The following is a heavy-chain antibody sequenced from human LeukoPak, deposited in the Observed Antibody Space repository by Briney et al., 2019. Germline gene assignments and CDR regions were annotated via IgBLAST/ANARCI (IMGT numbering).Heavy chain of an antibody. D-gene: IGHD5-18*01. V-gene: IGHV3-53*01. J-gene: IGHJ4*02. CDR3: MTTAGYNFGQY. CDR2: LYIGGNT. Sequence: GGSLRLSCAASGLTVNDNYMNWVRQAPGKGLEWVSALYIGGNTYYADSVRGRFTISRDNSKNTLYLQMNSLRAEDTAIYYCMTTAGYNFGQYWGQGTLVTVSS. CDR1: GLTVNDNY.